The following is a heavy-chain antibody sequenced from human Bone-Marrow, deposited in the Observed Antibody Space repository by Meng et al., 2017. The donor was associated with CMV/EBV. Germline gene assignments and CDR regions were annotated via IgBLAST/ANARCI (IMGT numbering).Heavy chain of an antibody. Sequence: GESLKISCAASGFTFSSYSMNWVRQAPGKGLEWVPVIRGSGDSTYYADSVKGRFTISRDNSKNTVYLQMNSLRAEDTAVYYCAKEREWEGYCRNGVCWFEYSSGWYDSWGQGTLVTVSS. CDR3: AKEREWEGYCRNGVCWFEYSSGWYDS. J-gene: IGHJ5*02. D-gene: IGHD2-8*01. CDR2: IRGSGDST. CDR1: GFTFSSYS. V-gene: IGHV3-23*01.